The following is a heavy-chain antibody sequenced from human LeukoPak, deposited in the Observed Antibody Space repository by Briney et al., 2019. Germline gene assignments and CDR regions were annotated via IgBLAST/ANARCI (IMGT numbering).Heavy chain of an antibody. J-gene: IGHJ2*01. V-gene: IGHV4-30-2*01. CDR3: ARGGIAAAGSNWYFDL. CDR1: GGSISSGGYS. D-gene: IGHD6-13*01. CDR2: IYHSGST. Sequence: SETLSLTCAVSGGSISSGGYSWSWIRQPPGKGLEWIGYIYHSGSTYYNPSLKSRVTISVDRSKNQFSLKLSSVTAADTAVYYCARGGIAAAGSNWYFDLWGRGTLVTVSS.